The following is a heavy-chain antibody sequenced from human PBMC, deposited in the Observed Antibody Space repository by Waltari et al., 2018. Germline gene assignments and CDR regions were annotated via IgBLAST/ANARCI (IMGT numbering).Heavy chain of an antibody. CDR2: MRYDGSNK. CDR3: AKDQSSGWFYYFDY. J-gene: IGHJ4*02. CDR1: GFAFISSG. D-gene: IGHD6-19*01. Sequence: VQPVETGGCWVQPGGPLRLSCPGSGFAFISSGLHRVLQAPGKGLEWVAFMRYDGSNKYYADSVKGRFTISRDNSKNTLYLQMNSLRAEDTAVYYCAKDQSSGWFYYFDYWGQGTLVTVSS. V-gene: IGHV3-30*02.